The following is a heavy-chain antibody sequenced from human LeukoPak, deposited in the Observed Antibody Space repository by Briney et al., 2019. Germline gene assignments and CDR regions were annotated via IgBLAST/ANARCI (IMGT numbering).Heavy chain of an antibody. CDR3: ARDGPYSSSLFRFDP. Sequence: SETLSLTCTVSGGSISIYYWSWIRQSPGKGLEWIGYIYSSGSTNHNPSLKSRVTISLDTSKIQVSLKLRSVPAADTAVYFCARDGPYSSSLFRFDPWGQGTLVTVSS. CDR2: IYSSGST. V-gene: IGHV4-59*01. J-gene: IGHJ5*02. CDR1: GGSISIYY. D-gene: IGHD6-13*01.